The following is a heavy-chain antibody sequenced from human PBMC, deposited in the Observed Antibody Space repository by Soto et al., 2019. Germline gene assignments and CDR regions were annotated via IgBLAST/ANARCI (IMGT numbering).Heavy chain of an antibody. Sequence: GGSLRLSCGTSGFSFSSYVLHWVRQAPGKGLEWVAVLSYYERDKYYADSVKGRFTISRDNSKNTLYLQMNSLRAEDTAVYYCAREGSGDDYNAGGAMDYWGQGTLVTVSS. CDR2: LSYYERDK. J-gene: IGHJ4*02. D-gene: IGHD4-4*01. V-gene: IGHV3-30*03. CDR1: GFSFSSYV. CDR3: AREGSGDDYNAGGAMDY.